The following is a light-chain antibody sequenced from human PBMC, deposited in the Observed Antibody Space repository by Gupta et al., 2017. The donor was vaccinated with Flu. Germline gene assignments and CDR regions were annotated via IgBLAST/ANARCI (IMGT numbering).Light chain of an antibody. CDR1: QSVGSN. J-gene: IGKJ1*01. CDR3: QQYKNWPPWT. V-gene: IGKV3-15*01. CDR2: GAS. Sequence: EIVMTQSPATLSVSPGERVTLSCRASQSVGSNVAWYQQNPGQAPRLLIYGASTRDTGIPARFSGNGCGTEFTLTISSRQSEDFAVYYCQQYKNWPPWTFGQGTKLEIK.